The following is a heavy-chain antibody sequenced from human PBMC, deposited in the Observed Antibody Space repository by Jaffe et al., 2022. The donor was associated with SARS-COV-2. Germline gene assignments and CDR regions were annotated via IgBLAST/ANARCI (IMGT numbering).Heavy chain of an antibody. Sequence: QVQLVQSGAEVKKPGASVKVSCKASGYTFTGYYMHWVRQAPGQGLEWMGWINPNSGGTNYAQKFQGRVTMTRDTSISTAYMELSRLRSDDTAVYYCARDPYDYGDQGRYYGMDVWGQGTTVTVSS. CDR3: ARDPYDYGDQGRYYGMDV. CDR1: GYTFTGYY. J-gene: IGHJ6*02. D-gene: IGHD4-17*01. CDR2: INPNSGGT. V-gene: IGHV1-2*02.